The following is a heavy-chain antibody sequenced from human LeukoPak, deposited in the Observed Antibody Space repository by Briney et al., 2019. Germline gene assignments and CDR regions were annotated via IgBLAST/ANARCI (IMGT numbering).Heavy chain of an antibody. CDR3: AREKAKYCTNGVCYMRHYYYYGMDV. CDR2: LNHSGST. J-gene: IGHJ6*02. Sequence: SETLSLTCAVYGGSCSGYYWSWIGQPPGKGLEWRGELNHSGSTNYNPSLKSRVTISVDTSKNQFSLKLSSVTAADTAVYYCAREKAKYCTNGVCYMRHYYYYGMDVWGQGTTVTVSS. CDR1: GGSCSGYY. D-gene: IGHD2-8*01. V-gene: IGHV4-34*01.